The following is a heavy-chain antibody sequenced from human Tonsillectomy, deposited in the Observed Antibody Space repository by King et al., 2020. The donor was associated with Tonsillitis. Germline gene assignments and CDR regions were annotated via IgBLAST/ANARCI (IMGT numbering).Heavy chain of an antibody. D-gene: IGHD4-17*01. V-gene: IGHV3-21*01. CDR2: LNSGSTSI. J-gene: IGHJ6*02. CDR1: GFPFSSYT. Sequence: ESGGGLVKPGGSLRLSCAASGFPFSSYTMNWVRQAPGKGLEWVANLNSGSTSIYYADSVRGRFTISRDNAKNSVFLQMNSLRGEDTAMYYCAKSHDYGDYGDYGMDVWGQGTTVIVSS. CDR3: AKSHDYGDYGDYGMDV.